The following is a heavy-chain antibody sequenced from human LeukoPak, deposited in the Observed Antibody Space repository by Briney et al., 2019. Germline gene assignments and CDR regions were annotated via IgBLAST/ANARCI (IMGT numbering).Heavy chain of an antibody. D-gene: IGHD3-10*01. CDR2: IYYSGST. CDR3: ARGVPRPPVMDV. CDR1: GGSISSHY. Sequence: KPSETLFLTCTVSGGSISSHYWSWIRQPPGKGLEWIGYIYYSGSTNYNPSLKSRVTISVDTSKNQFSLKLSSVTAADTAVYYCARGVPRPPVMDVWGKGTTVTVSS. J-gene: IGHJ6*03. V-gene: IGHV4-59*11.